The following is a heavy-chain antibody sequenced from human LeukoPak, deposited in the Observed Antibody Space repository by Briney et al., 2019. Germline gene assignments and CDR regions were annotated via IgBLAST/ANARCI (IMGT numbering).Heavy chain of an antibody. CDR1: GYTFTSYD. D-gene: IGHD2-2*01. CDR2: MNPNSGNT. Sequence: ASVKVSCKASGYTFTSYDINWVRQATGQGLEWMGWMNPNSGNTGYAQKFQGRVTMTRNTSISTAYMELSSLRSEDTAVYYCARVPIVVVPAASYGMDVWGQGTTVTVSS. CDR3: ARVPIVVVPAASYGMDV. J-gene: IGHJ6*02. V-gene: IGHV1-8*01.